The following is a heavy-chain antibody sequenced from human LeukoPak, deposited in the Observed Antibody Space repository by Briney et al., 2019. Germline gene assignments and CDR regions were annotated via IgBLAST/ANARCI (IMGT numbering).Heavy chain of an antibody. CDR1: GFTFSSNA. Sequence: TGGSLRLSCAASGFTFSSNAMSWVRQAPGKGLEWVSAISGSGGSTYYADSVKGRFTISRDNSKNTLYLQMNSLRAEDTAVYYCAKLGAVYSYGSLFDYWGQGTLVTVSS. J-gene: IGHJ4*02. D-gene: IGHD5-18*01. CDR2: ISGSGGST. CDR3: AKLGAVYSYGSLFDY. V-gene: IGHV3-23*01.